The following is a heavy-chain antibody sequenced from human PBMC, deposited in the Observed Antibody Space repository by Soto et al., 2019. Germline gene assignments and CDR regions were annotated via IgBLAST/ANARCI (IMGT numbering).Heavy chain of an antibody. D-gene: IGHD3-16*01. Sequence: QVQLVESGGGVVQPGGSLRLSCAASGFTFSTYGIHWVRQAPGKGLEWVAAISFDGGKEYYAESEKGRLTISRDNSKDRVYLQMKSMKAEGTAVFYCARDVSGGSRLGEKSQYFDYWGQGTVVTVSS. CDR2: ISFDGGKE. CDR1: GFTFSTYG. V-gene: IGHV3-30-3*01. J-gene: IGHJ4*02. CDR3: ARDVSGGSRLGEKSQYFDY.